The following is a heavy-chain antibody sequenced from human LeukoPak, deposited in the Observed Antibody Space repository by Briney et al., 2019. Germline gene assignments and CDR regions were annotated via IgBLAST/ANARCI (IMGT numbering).Heavy chain of an antibody. CDR1: GGSFSGYY. V-gene: IGHV4-34*01. CDR2: INHSGST. J-gene: IGHJ6*04. D-gene: IGHD3-10*01. Sequence: SETLSLTCAVYGGSFSGYYWSWIRQPPGKGLEWVGEINHSGSTNYNPSLKSRVTISVDTSKNQFSLKLSSVTAADTAVYYCARGRGGSVIYGMDVWGKGTTVTVSS. CDR3: ARGRGGSVIYGMDV.